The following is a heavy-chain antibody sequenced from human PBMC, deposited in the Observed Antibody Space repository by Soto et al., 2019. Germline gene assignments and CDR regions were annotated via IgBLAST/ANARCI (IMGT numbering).Heavy chain of an antibody. CDR3: ARDLRAAGRPGMDV. V-gene: IGHV1-69*01. CDR1: GGTFSSYA. CDR2: IIPIFGTA. D-gene: IGHD6-13*01. Sequence: QVQLVQSGAEVKKPGSSVKVSCKASGGTFSSYAISWLRQAPGQGLEWMGGIIPIFGTANYAQNFQGRVTITADEYTSTAYMELSSLRSEDTAVYYCARDLRAAGRPGMDVWGQGTTVTVSS. J-gene: IGHJ6*02.